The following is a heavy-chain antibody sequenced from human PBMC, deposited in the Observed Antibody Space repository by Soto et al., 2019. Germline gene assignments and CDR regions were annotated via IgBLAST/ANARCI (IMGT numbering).Heavy chain of an antibody. CDR1: GSSINNGYY. D-gene: IGHD2-8*02. J-gene: IGHJ6*02. CDR3: ARGGVGSGYFYYGMDV. CDR2: IHHSGST. Sequence: PSETLSLTCAVSGSSINNGYYWGWIRQPPGKGLEWIGDIHHSGSTYYNASLKSRVNISVDRSKNQFSLKVTSVTAADAAIYYCARGGVGSGYFYYGMDVWGQGTTVTVSS. V-gene: IGHV4-38-2*01.